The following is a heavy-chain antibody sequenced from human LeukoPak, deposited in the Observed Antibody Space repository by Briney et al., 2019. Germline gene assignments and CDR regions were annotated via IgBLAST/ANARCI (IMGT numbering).Heavy chain of an antibody. Sequence: GGSLRLSCAASGFTFSSYEMNWVRQAPGKGLEWVAVISYDGSDKYYADSVKGRFTISRDNSKNTLYLQMSSLRADDTAVYFCAQTEYYYYMDVWGNGTTVTVSS. CDR2: ISYDGSDK. CDR3: AQTEYYYYMDV. J-gene: IGHJ6*03. V-gene: IGHV3-30*04. CDR1: GFTFSSYE.